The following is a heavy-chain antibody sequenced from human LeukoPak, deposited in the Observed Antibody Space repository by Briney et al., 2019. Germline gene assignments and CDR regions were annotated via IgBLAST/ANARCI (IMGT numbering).Heavy chain of an antibody. J-gene: IGHJ4*02. D-gene: IGHD3-9*01. Sequence: GRSLTLSCAASGFTFSNAWMSWVRQAPGNGQEWVGRIKSKTDGGTTDYAAPVKGRFTISRDDSKNTLYLQMNSLKTEDTAVYYCTTQGPYDILTGFGYYFDYWGQGTLVTVSS. V-gene: IGHV3-15*01. CDR3: TTQGPYDILTGFGYYFDY. CDR2: IKSKTDGGTT. CDR1: GFTFSNAW.